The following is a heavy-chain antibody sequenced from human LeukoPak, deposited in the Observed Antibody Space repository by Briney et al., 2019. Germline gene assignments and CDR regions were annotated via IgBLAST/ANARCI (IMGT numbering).Heavy chain of an antibody. CDR1: GFTISTYA. CDR2: ITSSGATT. V-gene: IGHV3-23*01. CDR3: AKEFIAGDGHVDCDS. Sequence: QAGGSLRLSCAAYGFTISTYAMTWVRQAPGKGLEWVSSITSSGATTYYADSVKGRFTISRDISKNTLYLQMNSLTAADSAVYYCAKEFIAGDGHVDCDSWGQGTLVTVSS. D-gene: IGHD5-24*01. J-gene: IGHJ4*02.